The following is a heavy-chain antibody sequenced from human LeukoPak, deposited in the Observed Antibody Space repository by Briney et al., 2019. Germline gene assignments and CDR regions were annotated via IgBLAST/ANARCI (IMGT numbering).Heavy chain of an antibody. D-gene: IGHD6-19*01. CDR2: IYPGDSDT. CDR1: GYSFSTYW. Sequence: GESLKISCKGSGYSFSTYWIAWVRQMPGKGLEWMGIIYPGDSDTRYSPSFQGQVTISADKSISTAYLQWSSLKASDTAMYYCATYTKQWLDPAEYFQHWGQGTLVTVSS. V-gene: IGHV5-51*01. J-gene: IGHJ1*01. CDR3: ATYTKQWLDPAEYFQH.